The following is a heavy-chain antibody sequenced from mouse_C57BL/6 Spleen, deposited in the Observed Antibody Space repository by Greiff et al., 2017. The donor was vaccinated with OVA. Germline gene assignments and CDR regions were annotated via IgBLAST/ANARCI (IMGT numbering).Heavy chain of an antibody. D-gene: IGHD4-1*01. CDR1: GYTFTDYN. CDR3: ARRLTGPYWYCDV. Sequence: VQLKQSGPELVKPGASVKIPCKASGYTFTDYNMDWVKQSHGKSLEWIGDINPNNGGTIYNQKFKGKATLTVDKSSSTAYMELRSLTSEDTAVYYCARRLTGPYWYCDVWGTGTTVTVSS. V-gene: IGHV1-18*01. CDR2: INPNNGGT. J-gene: IGHJ1*03.